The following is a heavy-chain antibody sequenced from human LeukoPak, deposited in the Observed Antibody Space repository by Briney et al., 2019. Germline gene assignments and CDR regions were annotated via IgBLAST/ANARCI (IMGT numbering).Heavy chain of an antibody. V-gene: IGHV3-48*03. J-gene: IGHJ6*03. CDR3: ARDQVSAAGTRIYYYYYMDV. CDR2: ISSSGSTI. D-gene: IGHD6-13*01. CDR1: GFTFSSYE. Sequence: GGSLRLSCAASGFTFSSYEMNWVRQAPGKGLEWVSYISSSGSTIYYADSVKGRFTISRDNAKNSLYLQMNSLRAEDTAVYYCARDQVSAAGTRIYYYYYMDVWGKGTTVTISS.